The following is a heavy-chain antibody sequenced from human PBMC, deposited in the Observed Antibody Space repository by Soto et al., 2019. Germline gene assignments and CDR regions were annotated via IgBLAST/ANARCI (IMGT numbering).Heavy chain of an antibody. CDR1: GGSISSYY. V-gene: IGHV4-59*01. D-gene: IGHD3-22*01. CDR2: IYYSGST. CDR3: ARVPDYYDSSGPWYFDL. Sequence: QVQLQESGPGLVKPSETLSLTCTVSGGSISSYYWSRIRQPPGKGLEWIGYIYYSGSTNYNPSLKSRVTISVDTSKNQFSLKLSSVTAADTAVYYCARVPDYYDSSGPWYFDLWGRGTLVTVSS. J-gene: IGHJ2*01.